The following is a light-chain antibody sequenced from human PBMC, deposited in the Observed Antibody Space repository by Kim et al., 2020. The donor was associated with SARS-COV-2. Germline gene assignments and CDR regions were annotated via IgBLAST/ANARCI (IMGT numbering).Light chain of an antibody. CDR2: ANT. CDR1: GANIGAGYE. J-gene: IGLJ1*01. V-gene: IGLV1-40*01. Sequence: RGTSSCTGSGANIGAGYEVHWNQQLPGTAPKLVIYANTNRPSGIPDRFSGSKSGTSASLAITGLLAADEADYYCQSYDSGLGGSVFGTGTKVTVL. CDR3: QSYDSGLGGSV.